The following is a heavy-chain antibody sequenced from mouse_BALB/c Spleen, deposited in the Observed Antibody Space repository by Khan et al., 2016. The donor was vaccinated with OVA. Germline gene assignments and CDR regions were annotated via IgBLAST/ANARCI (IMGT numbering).Heavy chain of an antibody. CDR3: ARGNWQSYYFDY. Sequence: EVQLQESVPELVKPGTSVKMSCKASGYRFTSYIIHWVKQRPGQGLEWIGYINPYNGATKYNEKFKGKATLTSDKSSNTAYMELSSLTSEDSAVYYCARGNWQSYYFDYWGQGTTLTVSS. V-gene: IGHV1S136*01. CDR2: INPYNGAT. D-gene: IGHD4-1*01. J-gene: IGHJ2*01. CDR1: GYRFTSYI.